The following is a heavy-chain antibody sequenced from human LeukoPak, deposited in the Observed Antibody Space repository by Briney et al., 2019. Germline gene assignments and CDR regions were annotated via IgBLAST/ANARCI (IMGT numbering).Heavy chain of an antibody. Sequence: GGSLRLSCAASGFTFSSYAMSWVRQAPGKGLEWVSSISGSDGSIYYADSVKGRFIISRDNSKNTLYVQMNSLRAEDTAVYYCAKARVFCSGNNCYNPFDPWGQGTLVTVSS. J-gene: IGHJ5*02. CDR3: AKARVFCSGNNCYNPFDP. CDR1: GFTFSSYA. D-gene: IGHD2-15*01. V-gene: IGHV3-23*01. CDR2: ISGSDGSI.